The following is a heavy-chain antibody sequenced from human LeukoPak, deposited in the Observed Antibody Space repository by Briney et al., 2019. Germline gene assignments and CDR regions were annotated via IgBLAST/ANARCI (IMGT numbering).Heavy chain of an antibody. CDR1: GGSISSYY. J-gene: IGHJ4*02. D-gene: IGHD3-16*02. Sequence: SETLSLTCTVSGGSISSYYWSWIRQPPGKGLEWIGYIYYSGSTTYNPSLKSRVTITVDTTKNQFSLQLSSGPAADTAVYYFARARYYDYVWGSYPPYFDSCGEGTLVTVSS. CDR2: IYYSGST. CDR3: ARARYYDYVWGSYPPYFDS. V-gene: IGHV4-59*01.